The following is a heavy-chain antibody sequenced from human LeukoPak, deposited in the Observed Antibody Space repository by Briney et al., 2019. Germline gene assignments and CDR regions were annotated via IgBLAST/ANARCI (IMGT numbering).Heavy chain of an antibody. Sequence: SETLSLTCTVSGGSISSYYWSWIRQPPGKGLEWIGYIYYSGSANYNPSLKSRVTISVDTSKSQFSLKLNSVSAADTAVYYCARVLKSGPYYYFDTWGQGTLVTVSS. V-gene: IGHV4-59*01. CDR1: GGSISSYY. CDR2: IYYSGSA. CDR3: ARVLKSGPYYYFDT. J-gene: IGHJ5*02. D-gene: IGHD3-10*01.